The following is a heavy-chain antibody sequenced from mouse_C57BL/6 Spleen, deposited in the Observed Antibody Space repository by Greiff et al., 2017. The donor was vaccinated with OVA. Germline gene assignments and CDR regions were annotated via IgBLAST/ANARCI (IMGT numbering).Heavy chain of an antibody. CDR2: INPNNGGT. Sequence: EVQLQQSGPELVKPGASVKMSCKASGYTFTDYNMHWVKQSHGKSLEWIGYINPNNGGTSYNQKFKGKATLTVNKSSSTAYMELRSLTSEDSAVYYCARPDYGNYVAWFAYWGQGTLVTVSA. J-gene: IGHJ3*01. CDR1: GYTFTDYN. V-gene: IGHV1-22*01. D-gene: IGHD2-1*01. CDR3: ARPDYGNYVAWFAY.